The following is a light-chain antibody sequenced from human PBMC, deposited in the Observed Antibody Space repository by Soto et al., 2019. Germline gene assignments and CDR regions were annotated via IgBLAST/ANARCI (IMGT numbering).Light chain of an antibody. CDR1: SSDIGGYNY. V-gene: IGLV2-14*03. J-gene: IGLJ1*01. CDR3: TSWTTNNIPYV. CDR2: EVT. Sequence: QSVLTQPASVSGSPGQSITISCSRTSSDIGGYNYVSWYQQRPGKAPKLLIYEVTNRPSGVSDRFSGSKSDSTASLTISGLQADDEADYYCTSWTTNNIPYVFGTGTKVTVL.